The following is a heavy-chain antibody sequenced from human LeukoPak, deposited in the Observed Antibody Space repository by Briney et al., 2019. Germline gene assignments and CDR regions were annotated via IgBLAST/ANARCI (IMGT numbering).Heavy chain of an antibody. D-gene: IGHD2-21*01. V-gene: IGHV1-69*01. CDR3: ARGRTRLAYYYAY. J-gene: IGHJ4*02. CDR2: IIPIFGTA. CDR1: GGSFSSYA. Sequence: SVMVSCKASGGSFSSYAISWVRQAPGQGLEWIGEIIPIFGTADYAQKFQGRVTITADESTSTAYMELSSLRSEDTAIYYCARGRTRLAYYYAYWGQGTLVTVSS.